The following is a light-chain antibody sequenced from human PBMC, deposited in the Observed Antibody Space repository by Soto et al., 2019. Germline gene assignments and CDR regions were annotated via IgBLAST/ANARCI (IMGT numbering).Light chain of an antibody. CDR2: GAS. CDR1: QSVSSSY. J-gene: IGKJ1*01. V-gene: IGKV3-20*01. Sequence: EIVLTQSPGTLSLSPGERATLSYRASQSVSSSYLAWYQQKPGQALRLLIYGASSRATGIPDRFSGSGSGTDFTLTISRLEPEDFAMYYCQQYGSSPQTFGQGTKVEI. CDR3: QQYGSSPQT.